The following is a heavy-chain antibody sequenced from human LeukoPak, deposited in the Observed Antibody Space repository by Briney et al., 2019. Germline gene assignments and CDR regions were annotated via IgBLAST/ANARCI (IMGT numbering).Heavy chain of an antibody. J-gene: IGHJ4*02. Sequence: GESLKISCKASGYTFTNYWIGWVRQMPGKGLEWMGIIYPGDSDTRYSPSFQGQVTISADKSISTAYLRWSSLKASDTAMYYCARLSIAAAGTFDYWGQGTLVTVSS. V-gene: IGHV5-51*01. CDR3: ARLSIAAAGTFDY. D-gene: IGHD6-13*01. CDR2: IYPGDSDT. CDR1: GYTFTNYW.